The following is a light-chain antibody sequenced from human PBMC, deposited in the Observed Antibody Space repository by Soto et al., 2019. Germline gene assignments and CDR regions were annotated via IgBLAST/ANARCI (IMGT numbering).Light chain of an antibody. CDR2: GAS. CDR1: QSVSNNY. CDR3: KQYGSSGT. J-gene: IGKJ1*01. Sequence: EIVLTQSPGTLSLSPGDRATLSCRASQSVSNNYLAWYQQKPGQAPRLLIYGASNRATGIQDRFSGSGSGTEFTLTIRRLEPEDFAVYYCKQYGSSGTFGQGTKVDIK. V-gene: IGKV3-20*01.